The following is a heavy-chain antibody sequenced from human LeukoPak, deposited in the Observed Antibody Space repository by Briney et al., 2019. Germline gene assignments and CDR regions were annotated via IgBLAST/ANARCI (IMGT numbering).Heavy chain of an antibody. CDR1: GFTFSSYS. Sequence: GGSLRLSCAASGFTFSSYSMTWVRQAPGKGLEWVSSISSSSSYIYYADSVKGRFTISRDNAKNSLYLQMNSLRAEDTAVYYCARSPGWDFWSGYIDYWGQGTLVTVSS. CDR3: ARSPGWDFWSGYIDY. J-gene: IGHJ4*02. CDR2: ISSSSSYI. V-gene: IGHV3-21*01. D-gene: IGHD3-3*01.